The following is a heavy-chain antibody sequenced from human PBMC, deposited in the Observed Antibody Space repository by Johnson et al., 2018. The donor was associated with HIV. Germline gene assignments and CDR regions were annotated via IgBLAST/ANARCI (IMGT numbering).Heavy chain of an antibody. V-gene: IGHV3-15*07. CDR2: INTDGATT. CDR3: TRSIAATGRDALDI. Sequence: MLLVESGGGLVQPGGSLRLSCAVSGFTFNTYWMHWVRQAPGKGLVWVARINTDGATTDYAVPVKGRFTISRDDSKNTLYLQMNSLKTEDTAVYYCTRSIAATGRDALDIWGQGTMVTVSS. D-gene: IGHD6-13*01. CDR1: GFTFNTYW. J-gene: IGHJ3*02.